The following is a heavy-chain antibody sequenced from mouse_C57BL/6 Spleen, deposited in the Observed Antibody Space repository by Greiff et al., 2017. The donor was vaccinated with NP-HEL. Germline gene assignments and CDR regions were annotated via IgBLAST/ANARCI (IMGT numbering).Heavy chain of an antibody. Sequence: QVQLQQSGPELVKPGASVKISCKASGYAFSSSWMNWVKQRPGKGLEWIGRIYPGVGDTNYNGKFKGKATLTADKSSSTAYMQLSSLTSEDSAVYFCARGRGYGGNYFFDYWGQGTTLTVSS. D-gene: IGHD1-1*02. CDR1: GYAFSSSW. V-gene: IGHV1-82*01. CDR3: ARGRGYGGNYFFDY. CDR2: IYPGVGDT. J-gene: IGHJ2*01.